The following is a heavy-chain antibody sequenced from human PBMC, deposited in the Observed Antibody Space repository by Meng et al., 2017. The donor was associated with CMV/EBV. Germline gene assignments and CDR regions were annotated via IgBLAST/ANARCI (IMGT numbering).Heavy chain of an antibody. CDR3: TREATLDRNYYWFDP. Sequence: FSFSNAWMSWVRQDPGKGLEWIGRIRSKTDGGTSDYPVSVKGRFTISRDDSKNKLYLQINSLETEDTAVYYCTREATLDRNYYWFDPWGQGTLVTVSS. D-gene: IGHD3-10*01. V-gene: IGHV3-15*01. J-gene: IGHJ5*02. CDR2: IRSKTDGGTS. CDR1: FSFSNAW.